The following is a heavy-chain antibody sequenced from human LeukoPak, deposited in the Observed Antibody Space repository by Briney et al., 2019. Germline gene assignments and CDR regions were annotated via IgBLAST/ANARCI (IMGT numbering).Heavy chain of an antibody. Sequence: PGGSLRLSCAASGFNFSSYAMTWVRQAPGKGLVWVSAISGNGDSTYYADSVKGRFTISRDNSKNTLFLQMNSLRAEDTALYYCAKTTPYSSSPYYFDYWGQGTLVTVSS. J-gene: IGHJ4*02. CDR1: GFNFSSYA. CDR3: AKTTPYSSSPYYFDY. V-gene: IGHV3-23*01. D-gene: IGHD6-13*01. CDR2: ISGNGDST.